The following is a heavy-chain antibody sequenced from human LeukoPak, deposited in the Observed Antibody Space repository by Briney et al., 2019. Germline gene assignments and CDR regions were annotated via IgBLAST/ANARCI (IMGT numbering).Heavy chain of an antibody. Sequence: GGSLRLSCAVSGFTFRKYWMTWVRQAPGKGLEWVSLISGSGDSRYYADSVKGRFTISRDNAKNTLWLQMNSLRAEDTAVYYCAKGVTTVRIYYHGMDVWGQGTTVTVSS. CDR2: ISGSGDSR. CDR1: GFTFRKYW. V-gene: IGHV3-23*01. D-gene: IGHD4-17*01. J-gene: IGHJ6*02. CDR3: AKGVTTVRIYYHGMDV.